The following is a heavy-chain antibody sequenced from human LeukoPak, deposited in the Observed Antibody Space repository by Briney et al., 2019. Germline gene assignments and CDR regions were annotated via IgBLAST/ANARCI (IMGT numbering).Heavy chain of an antibody. CDR3: ASHYDSSGKGLDY. CDR2: IYHSGST. Sequence: SQTLSLTCTVSGGSISSGGYYWSWIRQPPGKGLEWIGYIYHSGSTYYNPSLKSRVTISVDTSKNQFSLKLSSVTAADTAVYYCASHYDSSGKGLDYRGQGTLVTVSS. CDR1: GGSISSGGYY. V-gene: IGHV4-30-2*01. J-gene: IGHJ4*02. D-gene: IGHD3-22*01.